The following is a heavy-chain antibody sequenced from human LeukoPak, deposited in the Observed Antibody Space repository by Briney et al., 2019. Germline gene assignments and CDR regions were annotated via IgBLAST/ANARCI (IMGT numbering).Heavy chain of an antibody. CDR2: ISYDGSNK. V-gene: IGHV3-30*18. CDR1: GFTFSSYG. D-gene: IGHD5-24*01. CDR3: AKGRNFDY. J-gene: IGHJ4*02. Sequence: PGRSLRLSCAASGFTFSSYGMHWVRQAPGKGLEWVAVISYDGSNKYYADSVKGRFTISRDNSKNTLYLQMNSLRAEDTAVYYCAKGRNFDYWGQGTLVTVSS.